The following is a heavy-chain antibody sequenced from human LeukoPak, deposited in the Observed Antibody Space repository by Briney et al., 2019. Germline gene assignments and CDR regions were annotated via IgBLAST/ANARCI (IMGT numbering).Heavy chain of an antibody. D-gene: IGHD5-18*01. CDR2: MNPNSGNT. V-gene: IGHV1-8*01. J-gene: IGHJ6*02. Sequence: ASVKVSCKASGYTFTSYDINWVRQATGQGLEWMGWMNPNSGNTGYAQKFQGRVTMTRNTSISTAYMELSSLRSEDTAVYYRAEGKDTAMGYGMGVWGQGTTVTVSS. CDR3: AEGKDTAMGYGMGV. CDR1: GYTFTSYD.